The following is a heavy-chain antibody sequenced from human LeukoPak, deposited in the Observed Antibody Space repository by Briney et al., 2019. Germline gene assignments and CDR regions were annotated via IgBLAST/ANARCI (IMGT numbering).Heavy chain of an antibody. D-gene: IGHD3-22*01. Sequence: ASVKVSCKASGYTFTSYGISWVRQAPGQGLEWMGWISAYNGNTNYAQKLQGRVTMTTDTSTSTAYMELRSLRSDDTAVYYCARRGHYYDSSGGNWFDPWGQGTLVTVSS. V-gene: IGHV1-18*01. CDR3: ARRGHYYDSSGGNWFDP. CDR2: ISAYNGNT. J-gene: IGHJ5*02. CDR1: GYTFTSYG.